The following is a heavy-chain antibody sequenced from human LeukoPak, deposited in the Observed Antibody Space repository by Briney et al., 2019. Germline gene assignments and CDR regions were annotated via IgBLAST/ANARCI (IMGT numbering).Heavy chain of an antibody. J-gene: IGHJ3*02. CDR1: GFTFDDYA. D-gene: IGHD6-13*01. V-gene: IGHV3-9*01. CDR3: AKDFRAAAGTYAFDI. Sequence: PGGSLRLSCAASGFTFDDYAMHWVRQAPGKGLEWVSGISWNSGSIGYADSVKGRFTISRDNAKNSLYLQMNSLRAEDTALYYCAKDFRAAAGTYAFDIWGQGTMVTVSS. CDR2: ISWNSGSI.